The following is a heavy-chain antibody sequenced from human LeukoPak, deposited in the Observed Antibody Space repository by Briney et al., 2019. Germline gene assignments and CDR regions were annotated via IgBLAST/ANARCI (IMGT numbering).Heavy chain of an antibody. V-gene: IGHV3-11*01. Sequence: PGGSLRLSCAASGLTFSDYYMSWIRQAPGKGLEWVSYISSSGSTIYYADSVKGRFTISRDNAENSLYLQMNSLRAEDTAVYYCARDVTYYYGSGSHYGMDVWGQGTTVTVSS. CDR2: ISSSGSTI. J-gene: IGHJ6*02. CDR3: ARDVTYYYGSGSHYGMDV. D-gene: IGHD3-10*01. CDR1: GLTFSDYY.